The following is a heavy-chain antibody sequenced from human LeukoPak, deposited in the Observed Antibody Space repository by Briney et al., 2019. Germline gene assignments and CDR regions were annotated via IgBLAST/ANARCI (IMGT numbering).Heavy chain of an antibody. Sequence: GKSLRLSCAASGLSLTTHGMHWVRQAPGKGLEWVAVIWYDGSNKYYADSVKGRFTLSGDNSKTTVYLQMNSLRAEDTAVYYCARDRSGFYSIDQWGQGTLVTVSP. D-gene: IGHD5-12*01. J-gene: IGHJ4*02. CDR3: ARDRSGFYSIDQ. CDR1: GLSLTTHG. CDR2: IWYDGSNK. V-gene: IGHV3-33*01.